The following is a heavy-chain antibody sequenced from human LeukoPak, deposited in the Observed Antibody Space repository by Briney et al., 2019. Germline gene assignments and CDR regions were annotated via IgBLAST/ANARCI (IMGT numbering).Heavy chain of an antibody. Sequence: GESLKISCKASGYTFTSYDINWVRQATGQGLEWMGWMNPNSGNTGYAQKFQGRVTMTRNTSISTAYMELSSLRSEDTAVYYCARGDYDILTGYYSPWGQGTLVTVSS. CDR2: MNPNSGNT. D-gene: IGHD3-9*01. CDR3: ARGDYDILTGYYSP. J-gene: IGHJ5*02. V-gene: IGHV1-8*01. CDR1: GYTFTSYD.